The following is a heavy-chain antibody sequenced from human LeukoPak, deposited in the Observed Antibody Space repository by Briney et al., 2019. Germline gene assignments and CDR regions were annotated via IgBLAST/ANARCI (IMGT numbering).Heavy chain of an antibody. J-gene: IGHJ4*02. V-gene: IGHV4-31*03. D-gene: IGHD6-19*01. CDR2: IYYSGST. CDR1: GGSISSGGYY. Sequence: TLSLTCTVSGGSISSGGYYWSWIRQHPGKGLEWIGYIYYSGSTYYNPSLKSRVTISVDTSKNQFSLKLSSVTAADTAVYYCARARYSSGWYLDYWGQGTLVTVSS. CDR3: ARARYSSGWYLDY.